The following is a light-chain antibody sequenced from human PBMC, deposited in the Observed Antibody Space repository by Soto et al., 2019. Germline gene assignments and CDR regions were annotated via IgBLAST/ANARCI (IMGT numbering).Light chain of an antibody. CDR2: ADS. J-gene: IGLJ1*01. CDR3: AAWDDNLNGPL. V-gene: IGLV1-44*01. CDR1: ISNIGTNS. Sequence: QPALTQPPSASGTPGQRVTISCSGDISNIGTNSVHWYQHLPGTAPKLVIYADSQRPSGVPDRFSGSKSGTSASLAISGLQSEDDADYLCAAWDDNLNGPLFGTGTKVTVL.